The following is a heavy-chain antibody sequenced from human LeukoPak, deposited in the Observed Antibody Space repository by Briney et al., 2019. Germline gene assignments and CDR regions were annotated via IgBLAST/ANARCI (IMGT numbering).Heavy chain of an antibody. CDR2: ISGSGGST. D-gene: IGHD2-15*01. Sequence: GGSLRLSCAASGFSFSSYAMSWVRQAPGKGLEWVSSISGSGGSTNYADSVEGRFTISRDNSKNTLYLQMNSLRVEDTAVYYCAKDGGNIVVVVAAMHYWGQGTLVTVSS. J-gene: IGHJ4*02. V-gene: IGHV3-23*01. CDR3: AKDGGNIVVVVAAMHY. CDR1: GFSFSSYA.